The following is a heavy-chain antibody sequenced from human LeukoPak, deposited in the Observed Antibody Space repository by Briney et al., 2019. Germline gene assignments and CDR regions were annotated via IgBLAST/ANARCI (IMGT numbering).Heavy chain of an antibody. CDR3: ASHDYGDHKIDY. J-gene: IGHJ4*02. CDR1: GGSISSYY. CDR2: IYYSGST. D-gene: IGHD4-17*01. Sequence: SETLSLTCTVSGGSISSYYWSWIRQPPGKGLEWIGYIYYSGSTNYNPSLRSRVTISVDTSKNQFSLKLSSGTAADTAVYYCASHDYGDHKIDYWGQGTLVTVSS. V-gene: IGHV4-59*01.